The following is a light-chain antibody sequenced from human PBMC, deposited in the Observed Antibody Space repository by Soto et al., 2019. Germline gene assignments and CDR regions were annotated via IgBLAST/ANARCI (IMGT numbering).Light chain of an antibody. V-gene: IGKV3-20*01. Sequence: EIVLTQSPGTLSLSPGERATLSCRASQSVSSSYLAWYQQKPGQGPRLLIYSASSRATGIPDRFSGSGSGTDFTLTISRLEPEDFAVYYCQQYGSRPRTFGQGTKVDI. CDR1: QSVSSSY. J-gene: IGKJ1*01. CDR2: SAS. CDR3: QQYGSRPRT.